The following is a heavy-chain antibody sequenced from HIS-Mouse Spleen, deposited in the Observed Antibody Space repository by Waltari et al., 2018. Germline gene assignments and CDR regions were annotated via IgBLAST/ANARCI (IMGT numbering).Heavy chain of an antibody. D-gene: IGHD6-13*01. V-gene: IGHV4-39*07. CDR2: IYYSGST. Sequence: QLQLQESGPGLVKPSETLSLTCTVSVGSSSSISYYWGWIRQPPGKGLEWIGSIYYSGSTYYNPSLKSRVTISVDTSKNQFSLKLSSVTAADTAVYYCAREIPYSSSWNDWYFDLWGRGTLVTVSS. CDR3: AREIPYSSSWNDWYFDL. J-gene: IGHJ2*01. CDR1: VGSSSSISYY.